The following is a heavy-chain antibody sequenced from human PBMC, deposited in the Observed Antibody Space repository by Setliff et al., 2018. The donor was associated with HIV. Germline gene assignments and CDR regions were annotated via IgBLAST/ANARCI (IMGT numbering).Heavy chain of an antibody. J-gene: IGHJ4*02. V-gene: IGHV4-59*08. CDR3: ARLSDTAMASFDS. CDR1: GGSLSGYH. CDR2: FYKSGST. D-gene: IGHD5-18*01. Sequence: SETLSLTCTVSGGSLSGYHWSWIREPPGKGLEWIGYFYKSGSTNSGPSFKSRVSMSGDTSKNQLSLKVTSVTAADTAVYYCARLSDTAMASFDSWGQGTLVTVSS.